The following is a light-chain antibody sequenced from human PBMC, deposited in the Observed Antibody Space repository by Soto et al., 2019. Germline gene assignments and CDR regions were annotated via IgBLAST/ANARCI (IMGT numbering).Light chain of an antibody. CDR2: ASS. V-gene: IGKV1-39*01. CDR1: QTISTS. CDR3: QQTYSTPIT. Sequence: DIQMTQSPSSLSASVGDRVTITCRASQTISTSLNWYQQRPGKAPNLLIHASSSLQSGVPPRFSGGGSGTDXXXXXXXXXXXXFXTYYCQQTYSTPITFGQGTRLDIK. J-gene: IGKJ5*01.